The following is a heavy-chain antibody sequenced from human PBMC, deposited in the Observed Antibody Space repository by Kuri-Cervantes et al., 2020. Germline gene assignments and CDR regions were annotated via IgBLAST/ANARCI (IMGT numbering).Heavy chain of an antibody. CDR3: ARGGWGKLGYFDY. CDR2: IYHSGST. CDR1: GGSISSSNW. V-gene: IGHV4-4*02. Sequence: SETLSLTCAVSGGSISSSNWWSWVRQPPGKGLEWIGEIYHSGSTNYNPSLKSRVTISVDTSKNQFSLKLSSVTAADTAVYYCARGGWGKLGYFDYWGQGALVTVSS. J-gene: IGHJ4*02. D-gene: IGHD3-16*01.